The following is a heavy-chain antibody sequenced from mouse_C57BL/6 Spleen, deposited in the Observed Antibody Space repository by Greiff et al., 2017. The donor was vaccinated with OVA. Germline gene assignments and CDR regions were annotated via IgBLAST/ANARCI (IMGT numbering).Heavy chain of an antibody. J-gene: IGHJ2*01. CDR3: AREDGNYDY. CDR1: GYTFPSYW. D-gene: IGHD2-1*01. CDR2: IDPSDSET. V-gene: IGHV1-52*01. Sequence: QVHVKQPGAELVRPGSSVKLSCKASGYTFPSYWMHWVKQRPIQGLEWIGNIDPSDSETHYTQKFKEKAILTVDKSYSTAYLQRSSLTSEDSAVYYCAREDGNYDYWGQGTTLTVSS.